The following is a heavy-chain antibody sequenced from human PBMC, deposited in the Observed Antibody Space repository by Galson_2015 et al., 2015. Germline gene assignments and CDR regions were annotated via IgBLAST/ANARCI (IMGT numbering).Heavy chain of an antibody. Sequence: SVKVSCKASGYTFTSYYMHWVRQAPGQGLEWMGIINPSGGSTSYAQKFQGRVTMTRDTSTSTVYMELSSLRSEDTAVYYCARDGSNGDGYNKLGPLDYWGQGTLVTVSS. D-gene: IGHD5-24*01. J-gene: IGHJ4*02. V-gene: IGHV1-46*01. CDR2: INPSGGST. CDR1: GYTFTSYY. CDR3: ARDGSNGDGYNKLGPLDY.